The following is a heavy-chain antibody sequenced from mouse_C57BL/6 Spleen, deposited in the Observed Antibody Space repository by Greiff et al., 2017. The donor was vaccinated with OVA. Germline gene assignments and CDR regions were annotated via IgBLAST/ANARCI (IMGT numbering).Heavy chain of an antibody. CDR2: INPNNGGT. D-gene: IGHD1-1*01. V-gene: IGHV1-26*01. Sequence: VQLQQSGPELVKPGASVKISCKASGYTFTDYYMNWVKQSHGKSLEWIGDINPNNGGTSYNQKFKGKATWTVDKSSSTAYMELRSLTSEDSAVYYCARAKFITTVHFDYWGQGTTLTVSS. J-gene: IGHJ2*01. CDR3: ARAKFITTVHFDY. CDR1: GYTFTDYY.